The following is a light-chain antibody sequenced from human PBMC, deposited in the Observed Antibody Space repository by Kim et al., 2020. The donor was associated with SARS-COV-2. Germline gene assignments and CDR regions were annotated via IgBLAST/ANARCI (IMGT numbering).Light chain of an antibody. CDR2: QNR. Sequence: SYELTQPPSVSVSPGQTASITCSGDKLGDKYLSWFQQKSGQSPVLVIYQNRKRPSGIPERFSGSNSGNTATLTIRGTQAMDEDEYFCQAWDSSTVVFAGG. CDR3: QAWDSSTVV. CDR1: KLGDKY. J-gene: IGLJ2*01. V-gene: IGLV3-1*01.